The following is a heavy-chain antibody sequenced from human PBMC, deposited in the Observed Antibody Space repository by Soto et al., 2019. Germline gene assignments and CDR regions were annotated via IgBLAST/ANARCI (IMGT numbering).Heavy chain of an antibody. Sequence: GASVKVSCKASGYTFTGYYMHWVRQAPGRGLEWMGWINPNSGGTNYAQKFQGRVTMTRDTSISTAYMELSRLRSDDTAVYYCARSPRHIVVVTAIDWFDPWGQGTLVTVSS. J-gene: IGHJ5*02. CDR2: INPNSGGT. V-gene: IGHV1-2*02. CDR3: ARSPRHIVVVTAIDWFDP. D-gene: IGHD2-21*02. CDR1: GYTFTGYY.